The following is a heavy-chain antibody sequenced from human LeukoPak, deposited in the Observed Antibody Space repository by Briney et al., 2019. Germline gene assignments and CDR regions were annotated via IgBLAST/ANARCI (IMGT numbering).Heavy chain of an antibody. CDR1: GGSTNNSY. V-gene: IGHV4-59*01. J-gene: IGHJ4*02. CDR2: ISYSGST. Sequence: SETLSLTCTVSGGSTNNSYWNWIRQPPGKGLEWIGYISYSGSTKYNPSLKSRVTISVDTSKSQFSLKLTSVTAADSAVYYCARSLGGYFDYWGQGTLVTVSS. D-gene: IGHD3-16*01. CDR3: ARSLGGYFDY.